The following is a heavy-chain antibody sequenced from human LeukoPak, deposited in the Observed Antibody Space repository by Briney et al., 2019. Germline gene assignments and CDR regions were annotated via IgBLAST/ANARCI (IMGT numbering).Heavy chain of an antibody. J-gene: IGHJ4*02. CDR1: GFTFSGHS. D-gene: IGHD1-26*01. CDR3: AKDLGRYRNNYFDY. CDR2: IGISSSTI. Sequence: GGSLRLSCAASGFTFSGHSMNWVRQAPGRGLEWVAYIGISSSTIYYADSVKGRFTISRDNVKNSVFLQMNTLRDEDTAVYYCAKDLGRYRNNYFDYWGQGTLVTVSS. V-gene: IGHV3-48*02.